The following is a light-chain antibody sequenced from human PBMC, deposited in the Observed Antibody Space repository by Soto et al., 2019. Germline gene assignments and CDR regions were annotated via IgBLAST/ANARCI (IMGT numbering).Light chain of an antibody. CDR2: EVN. CDR1: SRDVGAFNY. J-gene: IGLJ2*01. V-gene: IGLV2-14*01. Sequence: QSALTQPASVSGSPGQSITISCTGTSRDVGAFNYVSWYQQHPDKAPKLLISEVNNRPSGVSHRFSGSKSGNTASLTISGLQPADEADYFCSSYTTSATLVFGVGTKLTVL. CDR3: SSYTTSATLV.